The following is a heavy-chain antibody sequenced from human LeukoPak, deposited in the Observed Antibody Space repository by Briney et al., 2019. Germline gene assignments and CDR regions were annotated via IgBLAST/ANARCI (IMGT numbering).Heavy chain of an antibody. V-gene: IGHV4-34*01. CDR1: GGSFSGYY. D-gene: IGHD5-18*01. CDR3: ARGLRGYSYGNWFDP. CDR2: INHGGIT. J-gene: IGHJ5*02. Sequence: SETLSLTCAVEGGSFSGYYWSWIRQPPGKGLEWIGEINHGGITTYNPSLRSRVSISIDTSKMQFSLKLRAVTAADRAVYYCARGLRGYSYGNWFDPWGQGTPVTVSS.